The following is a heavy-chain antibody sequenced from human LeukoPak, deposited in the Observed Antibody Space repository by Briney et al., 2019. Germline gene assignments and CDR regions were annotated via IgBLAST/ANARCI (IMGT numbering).Heavy chain of an antibody. CDR2: ISGRSSHV. Sequence: GGSLRLSCSASGFSFSDYDMNWFRQAPGKGLEWISSISGRSSHVYYGDSVKGRFPISRDNAMNSVFLQMNSLGVDDTAVYYCGRAFPPLRTASAGDLWGQGTLVTVSS. CDR1: GFSFSDYD. D-gene: IGHD3-16*01. J-gene: IGHJ4*02. V-gene: IGHV3-21*01. CDR3: GRAFPPLRTASAGDL.